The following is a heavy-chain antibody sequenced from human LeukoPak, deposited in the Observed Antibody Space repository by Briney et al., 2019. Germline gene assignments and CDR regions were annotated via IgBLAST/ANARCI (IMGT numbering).Heavy chain of an antibody. V-gene: IGHV3-23*01. CDR3: QASRSITGTTDFDY. CDR1: GYSISSGYY. Sequence: ETLSLTCAVSGYSISSGYYWGWIRQPPGKGLEWVSAISGSGGSTYYADSVKGRFTISRDNSKNTLYLQMNSLRAEDTAVYYCQASRSITGTTDFDYWGQGTLVTVSS. CDR2: ISGSGGST. J-gene: IGHJ4*02. D-gene: IGHD1-7*01.